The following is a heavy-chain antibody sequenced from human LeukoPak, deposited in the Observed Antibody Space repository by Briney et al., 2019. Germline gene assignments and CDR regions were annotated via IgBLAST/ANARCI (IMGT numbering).Heavy chain of an antibody. Sequence: SQTLSLTCTVSGGSISSSSYYWNWIRQPAGKGLEWMGLIYSSGSTSYNPSLKSRVTISVDTSKSQFSLKLRSVTAADTAVYFCARASRGFGELSYFNYWGQGILVTVSS. CDR2: IYSSGST. CDR1: GGSISSSSYY. D-gene: IGHD3-10*01. CDR3: ARASRGFGELSYFNY. V-gene: IGHV4-61*02. J-gene: IGHJ4*02.